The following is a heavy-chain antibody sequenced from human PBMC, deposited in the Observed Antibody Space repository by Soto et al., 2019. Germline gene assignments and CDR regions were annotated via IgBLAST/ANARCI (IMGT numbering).Heavy chain of an antibody. CDR3: ARGDRFRCSGDRCFSDGLFLS. D-gene: IGHD2-15*01. Sequence: SLRLSCAASGFTFGIYSMNWVRQAPGKGLEWISYINGSSSTMYYADSVKGRFIISRDNADNSLYLQMNSLRDADTAVYYCARGDRFRCSGDRCFSDGLFLSWGQGTLVTVSS. V-gene: IGHV3-48*02. J-gene: IGHJ5*02. CDR2: INGSSSTM. CDR1: GFTFGIYS.